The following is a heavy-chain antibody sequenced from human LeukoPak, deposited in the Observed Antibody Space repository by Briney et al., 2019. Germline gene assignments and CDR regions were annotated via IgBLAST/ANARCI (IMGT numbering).Heavy chain of an antibody. D-gene: IGHD3-16*02. CDR3: AMFHWGSYQFAAFDI. CDR1: GFTFSSYG. J-gene: IGHJ3*02. V-gene: IGHV3-30*03. CDR2: ISYDGSNK. Sequence: GRSLRLSCAASGFTFSSYGMHWVRQAPGKGLEWVAVISYDGSNKYYADSVKGRFTISRDNSKDTLYLQMNSLRAEDTAVYYCAMFHWGSYQFAAFDIWGQGTMVTVSS.